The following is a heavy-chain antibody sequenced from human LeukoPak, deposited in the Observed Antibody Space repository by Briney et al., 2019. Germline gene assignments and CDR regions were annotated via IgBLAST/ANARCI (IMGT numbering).Heavy chain of an antibody. CDR3: AKDPLGNYYYYMDV. Sequence: GGSLRLSCAASGFTFRSYAMSWVRQAPGKGLEWVSAISGSGGSTYYADSVKGRFTISRDNSKNTLYLQMNSLRAEDTAVYYCAKDPLGNYYYYMDVWGKGTTVTVSS. CDR1: GFTFRSYA. V-gene: IGHV3-23*01. J-gene: IGHJ6*03. CDR2: ISGSGGST.